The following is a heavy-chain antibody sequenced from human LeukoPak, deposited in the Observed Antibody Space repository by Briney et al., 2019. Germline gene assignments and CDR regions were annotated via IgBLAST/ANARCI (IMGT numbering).Heavy chain of an antibody. Sequence: GGSLRLSCAASGLTFSSYEMNWVRQAPGKGLEWVSYISSSGSSIYYADSVKGRFTISRDNAKKSLYLQMHSLRAEDTAVYYCARDSQKFDSSGYYPDAFDIWGQGTMVTVSS. CDR3: ARDSQKFDSSGYYPDAFDI. CDR2: ISSSGSSI. V-gene: IGHV3-48*03. D-gene: IGHD3-22*01. CDR1: GLTFSSYE. J-gene: IGHJ3*02.